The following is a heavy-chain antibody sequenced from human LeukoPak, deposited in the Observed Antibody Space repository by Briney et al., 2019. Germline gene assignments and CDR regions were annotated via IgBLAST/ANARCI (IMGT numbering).Heavy chain of an antibody. V-gene: IGHV7-4-1*02. CDR1: GYTFTSYA. CDR2: INTNTGNP. CDR3: ARDGYDRGFSGPAA. D-gene: IGHD3-22*01. J-gene: IGHJ5*02. Sequence: GASVKVSCKASGYTFTSYAMNWVRQAPGQGLEWMGWINTNTGNPTYAQGFTGRFVFSLDTSVSTAYLQISSLKAEDTAVYYCARDGYDRGFSGPAAWGQGTLVTVSS.